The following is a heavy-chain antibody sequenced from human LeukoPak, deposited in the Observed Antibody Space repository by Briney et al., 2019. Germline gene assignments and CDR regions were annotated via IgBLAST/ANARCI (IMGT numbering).Heavy chain of an antibody. Sequence: GGSLRLSCAASGFSFSSYAMSWVRQAPGKGLEWVSAISGSGGSTYYADSVKGRFTISRDNSKNTLYLQMNSLRAEDTAVYYCAKEGKLLWFGESYPTGXDYWGQGTLXTV. CDR2: ISGSGGST. CDR3: AKEGKLLWFGESYPTGXDY. V-gene: IGHV3-23*01. CDR1: GFSFSSYA. J-gene: IGHJ4*02. D-gene: IGHD3-10*01.